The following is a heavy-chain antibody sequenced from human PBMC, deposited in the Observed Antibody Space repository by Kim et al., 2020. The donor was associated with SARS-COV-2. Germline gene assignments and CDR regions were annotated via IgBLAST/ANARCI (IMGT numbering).Heavy chain of an antibody. CDR1: GFNFNDFG. Sequence: GGSLRLSCTTSGFNFNDFGFHWVRQAPGKGLEWVAMISYGSTNRYFLESVKGRFTVSRDSSKSTAFLQMNSLRPEDTAIYFCARPRVRYWAHPDHHGLDV. CDR2: ISYGSTNR. V-gene: IGHV3-30*03. J-gene: IGHJ6*01. CDR3: ARPRVRYWAHPDHHGLDV. D-gene: IGHD2-21*01.